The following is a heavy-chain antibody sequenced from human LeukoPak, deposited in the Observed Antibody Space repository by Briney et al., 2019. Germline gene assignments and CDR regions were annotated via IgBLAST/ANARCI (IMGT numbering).Heavy chain of an antibody. CDR2: ISAYNGNT. Sequence: SVKVSCKASGYTFTSYGISWVRQAPGQGLEWMGWISAYNGNTNYAQKLQGRVTMTTDTSTSTAYMELRSLRSDDTAVYYCVRDLKRSRARWENLGFDPWGQGTLVTVSS. CDR1: GYTFTSYG. V-gene: IGHV1-18*01. J-gene: IGHJ5*02. D-gene: IGHD1-26*01. CDR3: VRDLKRSRARWENLGFDP.